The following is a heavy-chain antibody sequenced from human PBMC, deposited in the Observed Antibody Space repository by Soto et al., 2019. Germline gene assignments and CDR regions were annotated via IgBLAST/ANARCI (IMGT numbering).Heavy chain of an antibody. D-gene: IGHD2-15*01. CDR3: AKLGYCSGGSCRHMDV. Sequence: GGSLRLSCAASGFTFSSYAMSWVRQAPGKGLEWVSAISGSGGSTYYADSVKGRFTISRDNSKNTLYLQMNSLRAEDTAVYYCAKLGYCSGGSCRHMDVWGKGTTVTVSS. CDR2: ISGSGGST. CDR1: GFTFSSYA. J-gene: IGHJ6*03. V-gene: IGHV3-23*01.